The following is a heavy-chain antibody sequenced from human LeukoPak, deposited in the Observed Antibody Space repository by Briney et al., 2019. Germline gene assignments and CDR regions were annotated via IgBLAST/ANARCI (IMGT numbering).Heavy chain of an antibody. CDR2: IYYSGST. Sequence: PLETLSLTCTVSGGSISSYYWNWIRQSPGKGLEWIGYIYYSGSTNYNPSLKSRVTISVDTSKNQVSLKLNSVTAADTAVYFCARGARGYSYGPFDYWVQGTLVNVSS. CDR1: GGSISSYY. V-gene: IGHV4-59*01. D-gene: IGHD5-18*01. J-gene: IGHJ4*02. CDR3: ARGARGYSYGPFDY.